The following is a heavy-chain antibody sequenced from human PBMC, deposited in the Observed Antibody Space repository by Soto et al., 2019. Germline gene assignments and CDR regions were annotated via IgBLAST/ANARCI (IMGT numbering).Heavy chain of an antibody. V-gene: IGHV3-49*03. J-gene: IGHJ4*02. CDR1: GLTFGDYA. CDR2: IRSKAYGGTT. D-gene: IGHD6-19*01. CDR3: TRVASDVLAVAGSFYYFDY. Sequence: GGSLRLSCTTSGLTFGDYAMSWFRQAPGKGLEWVGFIRSKAYGGTTEYAASVKGRFTISRDDSKSIAYLQMKSLKTEDTAVYYCTRVASDVLAVAGSFYYFDYWGQGTLVTVSS.